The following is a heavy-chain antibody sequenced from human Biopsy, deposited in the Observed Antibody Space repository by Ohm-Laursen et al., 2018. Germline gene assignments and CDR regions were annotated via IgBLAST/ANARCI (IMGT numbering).Heavy chain of an antibody. V-gene: IGHV1-69*13. CDR1: GGTFSNYG. Sequence: SVKVSCKTPGGTFSNYGVNWVRQAPGQGLEWLGGNIPILGTGNYAQKFQDRVTISADESTSTSYMELSSLTTEDTAIYYCARGPHSGSHSCFDYWGRGTLVTVSS. CDR2: NIPILGTG. D-gene: IGHD1-26*01. J-gene: IGHJ4*02. CDR3: ARGPHSGSHSCFDY.